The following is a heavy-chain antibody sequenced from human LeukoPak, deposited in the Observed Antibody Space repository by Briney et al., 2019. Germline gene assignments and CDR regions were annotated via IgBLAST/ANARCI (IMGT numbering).Heavy chain of an antibody. V-gene: IGHV3-7*01. CDR3: ARDSLYQQLSSYGMDV. CDR2: IMQDGSEK. Sequence: GGSLRLSCAASGFTFSSYWMSWVRQAPGKGLEWVANIMQDGSEKFYVDSVKGRFTISRDNAKNSLYLQMHSLRAEDTAVYYCARDSLYQQLSSYGMDVWGQGTLVTVSS. CDR1: GFTFSSYW. D-gene: IGHD2-2*01. J-gene: IGHJ6*02.